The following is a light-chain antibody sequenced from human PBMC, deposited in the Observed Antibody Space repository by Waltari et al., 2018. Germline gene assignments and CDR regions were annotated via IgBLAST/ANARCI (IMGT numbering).Light chain of an antibody. CDR3: QYADTSLIT. J-gene: IGKJ5*01. V-gene: IGKV3-20*01. CDR2: GAS. CDR1: QSVSSSY. Sequence: EIALTQSPGTLSLSPGERATLSCRASQSVSSSYLAWYHHEPGQAPRLLIYGASNRATGIPDRFSGSGSGTDFTLTINRLEPEDFAVYYCQYADTSLITFGQGTRLEIK.